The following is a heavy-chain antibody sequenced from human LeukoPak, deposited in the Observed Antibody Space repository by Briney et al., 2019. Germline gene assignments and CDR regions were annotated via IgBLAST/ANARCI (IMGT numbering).Heavy chain of an antibody. Sequence: PGGSLRLSCAASGSTFSSYAMSWVRQAPGKGLEWVSAISGSGGSTYYADSVKGRFTISRDNSKNTLYLQMNSLRAEDTAVYYCAKERQQWLAPRPFQHWGQGTLVTVSS. CDR3: AKERQQWLAPRPFQH. D-gene: IGHD6-19*01. V-gene: IGHV3-23*01. CDR1: GSTFSSYA. CDR2: ISGSGGST. J-gene: IGHJ1*01.